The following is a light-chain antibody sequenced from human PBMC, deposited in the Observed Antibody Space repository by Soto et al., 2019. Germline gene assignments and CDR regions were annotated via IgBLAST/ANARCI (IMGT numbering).Light chain of an antibody. CDR2: KDS. V-gene: IGLV3-25*03. J-gene: IGLJ2*01. CDR1: ALPKQY. Sequence: SYELTQPPSVSVSPGQTARITCSGDALPKQYACWYQQKPGQAPVLVIYKDSERPSGIPERFSGSGSGTTVTLTISGVQAEDEADYYCQSPDSSGTYVVFGGGTKLTVL. CDR3: QSPDSSGTYVV.